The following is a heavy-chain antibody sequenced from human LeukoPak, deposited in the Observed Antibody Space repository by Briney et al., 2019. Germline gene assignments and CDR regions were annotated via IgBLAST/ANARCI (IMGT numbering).Heavy chain of an antibody. D-gene: IGHD6-13*01. CDR3: AKERAAGGRGHFDY. J-gene: IGHJ4*02. Sequence: GGSLRLSCAASGFSFTDAWMSWVRQAPGKGLEWVSAIIGSGGSTHYADSVKGRFTISRDNSKNTLYLQMNSLRAEDTAVYYCAKERAAGGRGHFDYWGQGTLVTVSS. CDR1: GFSFTDAW. V-gene: IGHV3-23*01. CDR2: IIGSGGST.